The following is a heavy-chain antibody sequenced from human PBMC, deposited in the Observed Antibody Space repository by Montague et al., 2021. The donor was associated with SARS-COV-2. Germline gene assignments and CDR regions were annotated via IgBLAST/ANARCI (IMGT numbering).Heavy chain of an antibody. CDR3: ARGGLGNRGFDY. CDR1: DVSLSTSTW. CDR2: AYLSGFT. Sequence: SETLSLTCVVSDVSLSTSTWWSWVRQSPGKGLEWVGEAYLSGFTQYNPSVKSRVSISLDDSRSQFSLRLTSVTAADTAVYFCARGGLGNRGFDYWGQGTLVTVSS. D-gene: IGHD3/OR15-3a*01. V-gene: IGHV4-4*02. J-gene: IGHJ4*02.